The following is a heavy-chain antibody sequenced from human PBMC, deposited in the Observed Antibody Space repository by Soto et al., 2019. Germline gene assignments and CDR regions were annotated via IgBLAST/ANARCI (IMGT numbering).Heavy chain of an antibody. D-gene: IGHD6-19*01. J-gene: IGHJ4*02. V-gene: IGHV3-30-3*01. CDR2: ISYDGSNK. CDR1: GFTFSSYA. Sequence: QVQLVESGGGVVQPGRSLRLSCAASGFTFSSYAMHWVRQAPGKGLEWVAVISYDGSNKYHADSVKGRFTISRDNSKNTLYLQMNSLRAEDTAVYYCARESLYSSGLDYWGQGTLVTVSS. CDR3: ARESLYSSGLDY.